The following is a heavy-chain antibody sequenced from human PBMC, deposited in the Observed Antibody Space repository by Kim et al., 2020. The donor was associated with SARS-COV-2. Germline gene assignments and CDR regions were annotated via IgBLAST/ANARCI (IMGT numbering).Heavy chain of an antibody. Sequence: ADAVRSRFTISRDNSKNPLYLQMNSLPADDTAVYYCTKGEARYYYYGMDVWGQGTTVTVSS. V-gene: IGHV3-23*01. J-gene: IGHJ6*02. CDR3: TKGEARYYYYGMDV.